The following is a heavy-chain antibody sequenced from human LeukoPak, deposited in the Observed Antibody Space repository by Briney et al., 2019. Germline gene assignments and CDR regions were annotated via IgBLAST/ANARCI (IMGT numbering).Heavy chain of an antibody. V-gene: IGHV3-21*01. Sequence: PGGSLRLSCAASGFTFSSYSMNWVRQAPGKGLEWVSSVSTGSNYIYYADSVKGRFTISRDNDKNSLYLQMNSLRVEDTAVYYCARDPFPLDDYGDYEEYFDLWGRGTLVTVSS. CDR3: ARDPFPLDDYGDYEEYFDL. CDR2: VSTGSNYI. D-gene: IGHD4-17*01. CDR1: GFTFSSYS. J-gene: IGHJ2*01.